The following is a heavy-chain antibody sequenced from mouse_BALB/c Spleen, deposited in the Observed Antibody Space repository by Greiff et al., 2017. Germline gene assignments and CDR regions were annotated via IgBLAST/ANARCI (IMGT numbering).Heavy chain of an antibody. D-gene: IGHD2-10*01. J-gene: IGHJ4*01. CDR2: ISSGSSTI. CDR1: GFTFSSFG. V-gene: IGHV5-17*02. CDR3: ARPAYYGNPYAMDY. Sequence: EVQLQESGGGLVQPGGSRKLSCAASGFTFSSFGMHWVRQAPEKGLEWVAYISSGSSTIYYADTVKGRFTISRDNPKNTLFLQMTSLRSEDTAMYYCARPAYYGNPYAMDYWGQGTSVTVSS.